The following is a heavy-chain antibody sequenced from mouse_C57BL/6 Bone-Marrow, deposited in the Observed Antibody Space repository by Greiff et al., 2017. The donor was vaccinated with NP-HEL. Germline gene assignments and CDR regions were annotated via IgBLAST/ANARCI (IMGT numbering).Heavy chain of an antibody. D-gene: IGHD2-4*01. J-gene: IGHJ2*01. CDR1: GFTFSDYY. Sequence: EVKLVESGGGLVQPGGSLKLSCAASGFTFSDYYMYWVRQTPEKRLEWVAYISNGGGSTYYPDTVKGRFTISRDNAKNTLYLQMSRLKSEDTAMYYRARRAGEIYYDYLDYWGQGTTLTVSS. CDR3: ARRAGEIYYDYLDY. V-gene: IGHV5-12*01. CDR2: ISNGGGST.